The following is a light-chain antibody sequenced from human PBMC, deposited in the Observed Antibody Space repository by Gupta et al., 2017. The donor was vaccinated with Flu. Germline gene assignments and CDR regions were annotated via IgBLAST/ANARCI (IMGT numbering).Light chain of an antibody. J-gene: IGLJ2*01. V-gene: IGLV2-8*01. CDR1: SSDVGGYDY. Sequence: QSALTKPPSASGSPGQSVTVPCPGTSSDVGGYDYVSWYQQHPGKAPKLMIYEVTKRPSGVPDRFSGSKSGNTASLTVSGLQAEDEADYYCTSYGGSNNFVLFGGGTKLTVL. CDR3: TSYGGSNNFVL. CDR2: EVT.